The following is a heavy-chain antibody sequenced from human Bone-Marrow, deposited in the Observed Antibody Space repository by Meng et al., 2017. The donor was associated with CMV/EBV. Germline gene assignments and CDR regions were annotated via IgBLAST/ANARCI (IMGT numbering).Heavy chain of an antibody. CDR1: GFTFSGYT. V-gene: IGHV3-21*06. D-gene: IGHD3-3*01. J-gene: IGHJ4*02. CDR3: ARDTNDFWSIHITGYFDH. CDR2: ISSSSAYR. Sequence: GESLKISCAAAGFTFSGYTMNWVRLAPGRGLEWVSSISSSSAYRHYADSLEGRFTISRDNAKNLVYLQMNSLRVDDTGVYFCARDTNDFWSIHITGYFDHWGQGTLVTVSS.